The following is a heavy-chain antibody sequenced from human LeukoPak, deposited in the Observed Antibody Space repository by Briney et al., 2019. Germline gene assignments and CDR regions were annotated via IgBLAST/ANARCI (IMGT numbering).Heavy chain of an antibody. J-gene: IGHJ4*02. D-gene: IGHD2-2*01. CDR3: AKDPLFSGVPAAIRY. CDR1: GFTFSSYA. CDR2: ISGSGGST. V-gene: IGHV3-23*01. Sequence: GGSLRLSCAASGFTFSSYAMSWVRQAPGKGLEWVSAISGSGGSTYYADSVKGRFTISRDNSKNTLYLQMNSLRAEDTAVYYCAKDPLFSGVPAAIRYWGQGTLVTVSS.